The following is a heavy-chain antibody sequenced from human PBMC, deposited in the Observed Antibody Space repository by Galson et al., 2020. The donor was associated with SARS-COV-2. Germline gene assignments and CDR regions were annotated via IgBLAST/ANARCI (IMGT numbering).Heavy chain of an antibody. V-gene: IGHV4-30-2*01. J-gene: IGHJ3*01. CDR3: ARLHYGEYAPEAFDV. Sequence: SETLSLTCAVSGTSISSGSYSWNWIRQPPGKGLERTGYIPHSGGPYYNPALKSRVTISGDRSKNQFSLRLSSVTAADTAVYYCARLHYGEYAPEAFDVWGPGTRVTVAS. CDR1: GTSISSGSYS. CDR2: IPHSGGP. D-gene: IGHD4-17*01.